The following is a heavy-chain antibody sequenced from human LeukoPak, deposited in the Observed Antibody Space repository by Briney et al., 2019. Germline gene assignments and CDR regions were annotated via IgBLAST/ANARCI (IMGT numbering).Heavy chain of an antibody. V-gene: IGHV1-2*02. CDR1: GYTFTGYY. CDR2: INPNSGGT. J-gene: IGHJ6*03. Sequence: ASVKVSCKASGYTFTGYYMHWVRQAPGQGLEWMGWINPNSGGTNSAQKFQGRVTMTRDTSISTAYMVLSRLRSDDTAVYYCARAPRGYYYYMDVWGKGTTVTVSS. CDR3: ARAPRGYYYYMDV.